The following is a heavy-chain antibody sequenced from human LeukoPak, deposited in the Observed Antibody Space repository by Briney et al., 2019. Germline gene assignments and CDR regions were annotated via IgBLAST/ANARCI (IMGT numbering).Heavy chain of an antibody. CDR1: GGSISSSSYY. J-gene: IGHJ4*02. D-gene: IGHD5-18*01. CDR2: IYYSGST. V-gene: IGHV4-39*01. Sequence: SETLSLTCTVSGGSISSSSYYWCWIRQPPGKGLEWIGSIYYSGSTYYNPSLKSRVTISVDTSKNQFSLKLSSVTAADTAVYYCASSYGYSYGGTIDYWGQGTPVSVSS. CDR3: ASSYGYSYGGTIDY.